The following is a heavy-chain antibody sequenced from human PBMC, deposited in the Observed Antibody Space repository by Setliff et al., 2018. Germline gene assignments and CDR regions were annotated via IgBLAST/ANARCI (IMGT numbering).Heavy chain of an antibody. Sequence: ASVKVSCKASGFTLTSYPIHWVRQAPGQRLEWMGWINPDNGNRKYSQRFQGRVTITRDXSASTVFLELSTLRSEDTAVYYCTRDFLGATASFDIWGQGTMVTVSS. D-gene: IGHD3-3*01. CDR1: GFTLTSYP. CDR3: TRDFLGATASFDI. V-gene: IGHV1-3*01. J-gene: IGHJ3*02. CDR2: INPDNGNR.